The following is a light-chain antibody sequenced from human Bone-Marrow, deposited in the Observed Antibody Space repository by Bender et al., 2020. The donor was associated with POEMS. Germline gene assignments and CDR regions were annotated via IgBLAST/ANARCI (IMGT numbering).Light chain of an antibody. CDR1: SSDIGSYNL. J-gene: IGLJ3*02. Sequence: QSALTQPASVSGSLGQSVTISCTGTSSDIGSYNLVSWYQQHPGKAPKLILSRVSDRPSGVSNRFSGSKSGNTASLTISGLQTEDEADYYCSSYTSSSTWVFGGGTKVTVL. CDR2: RVS. V-gene: IGLV2-14*02. CDR3: SSYTSSSTWV.